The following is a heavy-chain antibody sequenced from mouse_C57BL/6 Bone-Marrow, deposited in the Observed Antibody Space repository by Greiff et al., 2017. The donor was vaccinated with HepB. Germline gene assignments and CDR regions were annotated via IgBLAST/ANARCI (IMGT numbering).Heavy chain of an antibody. J-gene: IGHJ3*01. Sequence: QVQLQQSGAELVRPGASVTLSCKASGYTFTDYEMHWVKQTPVHGLEWIGAIDPETGGTAYNQKFKGKAILTADKSSSTAYMELRSLTSEDSAVYYCTRGSQIGPWFAYWGQGTLVTVSA. CDR2: IDPETGGT. V-gene: IGHV1-15*01. CDR1: GYTFTDYE. CDR3: TRGSQIGPWFAY.